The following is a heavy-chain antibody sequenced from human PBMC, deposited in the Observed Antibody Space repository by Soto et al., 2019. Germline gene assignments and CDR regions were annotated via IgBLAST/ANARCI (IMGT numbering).Heavy chain of an antibody. V-gene: IGHV2-5*02. CDR3: AHRKTYGDYGYLQY. CDR2: IYWDDDK. CDR1: GFSLSTSAVG. J-gene: IGHJ1*01. Sequence: QITLKESGPTLVKPTQTLTLTCTFSGFSLSTSAVGVGWIRQPPGKALEWLALIYWDDDKRYSPSLKSRLTITKDTSKNQVVLTMTNMDPADTATYYCAHRKTYGDYGYLQYWGQGTLVTGSS. D-gene: IGHD4-17*01.